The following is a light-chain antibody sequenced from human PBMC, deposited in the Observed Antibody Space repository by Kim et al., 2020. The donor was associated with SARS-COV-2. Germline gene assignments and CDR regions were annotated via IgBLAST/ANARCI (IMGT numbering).Light chain of an antibody. CDR1: QSVSTN. CDR3: QQYNNWPRT. V-gene: IGKV3-15*01. Sequence: EIVMTQSPATLSVSPGERATLSCRASQSVSTNLAWYQQKPGQAPRLLVYDASTRATGIPARFSGSGSGREFTLTISSLQSEDFAVYHCQQYNNWPRTFGQGTKVDIK. J-gene: IGKJ1*01. CDR2: DAS.